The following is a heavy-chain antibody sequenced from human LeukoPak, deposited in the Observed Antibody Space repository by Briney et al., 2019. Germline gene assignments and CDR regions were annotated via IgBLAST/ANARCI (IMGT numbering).Heavy chain of an antibody. Sequence: PGGSLRLSRAASGFTFSSYSMNWVRQAPGKGLEWVSYISSSSSTIYYADSVKGRFTISRDNAKNSLYLQMNSLRAEDTAVYYCARDRDIVVVVAATPDYFDYWGQGTLVTVSS. D-gene: IGHD2-15*01. CDR2: ISSSSSTI. J-gene: IGHJ4*02. CDR3: ARDRDIVVVVAATPDYFDY. CDR1: GFTFSSYS. V-gene: IGHV3-48*01.